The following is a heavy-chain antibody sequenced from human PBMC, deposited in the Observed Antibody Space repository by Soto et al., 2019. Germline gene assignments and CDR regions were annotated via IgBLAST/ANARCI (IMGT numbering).Heavy chain of an antibody. D-gene: IGHD6-13*01. CDR1: GGSFSGYY. J-gene: IGHJ6*02. Sequence: PSETLSLTCAVYGGSFSGYYWSWIRQHPGKGLEWIGEINHSGSTNYNPSLKSRVTISVDTSKNQFSLKLSSVTAADTAVYYCARHLYHGNIAAAADYGMDVWGQGTTVTVSS. CDR3: ARHLYHGNIAAAADYGMDV. V-gene: IGHV4-34*01. CDR2: INHSGST.